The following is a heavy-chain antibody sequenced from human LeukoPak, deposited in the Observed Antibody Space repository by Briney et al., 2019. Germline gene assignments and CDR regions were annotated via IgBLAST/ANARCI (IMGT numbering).Heavy chain of an antibody. CDR2: IKTKTDGGTT. D-gene: IGHD3-10*01. Sequence: GGSLRLSCAASGFTFSNAWMSWVRQAPGKGLEWVGRIKTKTDGGTTDYAAPVKGRFPISREDSKNTLFLQMNSLKTEDTAVYYCATGSSGSYYPLNWFDPWGQGTLVTVSS. J-gene: IGHJ5*02. CDR3: ATGSSGSYYPLNWFDP. CDR1: GFTFSNAW. V-gene: IGHV3-15*01.